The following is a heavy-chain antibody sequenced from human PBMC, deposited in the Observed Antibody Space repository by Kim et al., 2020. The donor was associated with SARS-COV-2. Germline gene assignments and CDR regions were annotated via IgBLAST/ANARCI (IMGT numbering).Heavy chain of an antibody. V-gene: IGHV3-23*01. Sequence: GGSLRLSCAASGFTFSSYAMSWVRQAPGKGLECVSGIDSTGSSTNYADSVKGRFTVSRDSSKNTVYLQMNNLRAEDTAVYYCAKDVRSWYWYFDFWGRGTLVTVSS. CDR1: GFTFSSYA. D-gene: IGHD6-13*01. CDR2: IDSTGSST. J-gene: IGHJ2*01. CDR3: AKDVRSWYWYFDF.